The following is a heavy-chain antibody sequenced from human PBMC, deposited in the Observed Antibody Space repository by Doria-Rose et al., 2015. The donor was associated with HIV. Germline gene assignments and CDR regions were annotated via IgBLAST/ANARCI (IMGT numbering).Heavy chain of an antibody. CDR1: GVSLSSPGMG. J-gene: IGHJ4*02. CDR2: IFSADDR. Sequence: QITLKESGPVLVKPTETLTLTCTVSGVSLSSPGMGVSWIRQPPGKALEWLANIFSADDRSYKTSLKSRLTISRGTSKSQVVLTMTDMDPVDTATYYCARIKSSRWYHKYYFDFWGQGTLVTVSA. D-gene: IGHD6-13*01. CDR3: ARIKSSRWYHKYYFDF. V-gene: IGHV2-26*01.